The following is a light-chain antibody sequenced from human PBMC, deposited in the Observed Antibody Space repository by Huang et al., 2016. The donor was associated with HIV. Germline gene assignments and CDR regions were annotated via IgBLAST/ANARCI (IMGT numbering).Light chain of an antibody. J-gene: IGKJ4*01. V-gene: IGKV3-15*01. Sequence: EIVMTQSPATLSVSPGARATLSCMASQGVSSNLAWYQQKSGQAPRLLIYGASTRATGSPARFSGSGSGTEFTLTISSLQSEDFAVYYCQQYGNWPSFGGGTRVEIK. CDR2: GAS. CDR1: QGVSSN. CDR3: QQYGNWPS.